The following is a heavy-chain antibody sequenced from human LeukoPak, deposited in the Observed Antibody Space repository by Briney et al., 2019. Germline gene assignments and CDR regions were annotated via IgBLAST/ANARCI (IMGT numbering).Heavy chain of an antibody. D-gene: IGHD5-18*01. Sequence: ASVKVSCKASGGTFSSYAISWVRQAPGQGLEWMGGIIPIFGIANYAQKFQGRVTITADESTSTAYMELSSLRSEDTAVYYCAREENTAMVLRPWGQGTLVTVSS. CDR2: IIPIFGIA. V-gene: IGHV1-69*13. CDR1: GGTFSSYA. J-gene: IGHJ5*02. CDR3: AREENTAMVLRP.